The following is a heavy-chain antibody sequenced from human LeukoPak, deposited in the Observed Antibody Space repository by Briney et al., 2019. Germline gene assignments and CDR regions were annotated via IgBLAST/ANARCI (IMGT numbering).Heavy chain of an antibody. V-gene: IGHV1-2*02. J-gene: IGHJ4*02. CDR1: GGTFSSYA. CDR2: INPNSGGT. CDR3: ARDARLYCSSTSCYLFDY. Sequence: ASVKVSCKASGGTFSSYAISWVRQAPGQGLEWMGWINPNSGGTNYAQKFQGRVTMTRDTSISTAYMELSRLRSDDTAVYYCARDARLYCSSTSCYLFDYWGQGTLVTVSS. D-gene: IGHD2-2*01.